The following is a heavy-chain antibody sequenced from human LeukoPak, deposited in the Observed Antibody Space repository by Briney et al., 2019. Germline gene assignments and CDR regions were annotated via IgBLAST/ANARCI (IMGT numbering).Heavy chain of an antibody. CDR2: ISAYNGNT. CDR1: GYTFTSYG. Sequence: AASVKVSCKASGYTFTSYGISWVRQAPGQGLEWMGWISAYNGNTNYAQKLQGRVTMTTDTSTSTAYMELRSLRSDDTAVYYCARDGYYDSSGYNYYHYGMDVWGQGTTVTVSS. V-gene: IGHV1-18*01. CDR3: ARDGYYDSSGYNYYHYGMDV. J-gene: IGHJ6*02. D-gene: IGHD3-22*01.